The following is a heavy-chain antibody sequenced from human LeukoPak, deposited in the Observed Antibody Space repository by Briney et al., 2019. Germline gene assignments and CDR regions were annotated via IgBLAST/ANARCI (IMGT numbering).Heavy chain of an antibody. J-gene: IGHJ4*02. V-gene: IGHV3-53*01. CDR2: IYSGAST. D-gene: IGHD1-7*01. CDR3: ARGNWNYPFDY. Sequence: GGSLRLSCAASGFTVSSNYMSWVRHAPGKGQEWVSVIYSGASTYYAASVKGRFTISRDNSKNTLYLQMNSLRAEDTAVYYCARGNWNYPFDYWGQGTLATVSS. CDR1: GFTVSSNY.